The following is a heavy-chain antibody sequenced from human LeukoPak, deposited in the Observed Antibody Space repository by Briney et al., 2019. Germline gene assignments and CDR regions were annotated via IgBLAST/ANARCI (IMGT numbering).Heavy chain of an antibody. D-gene: IGHD3-10*01. J-gene: IGHJ5*02. V-gene: IGHV3-74*01. CDR1: GFTFSGYW. Sequence: GGSLRLSCAAPGFTFSGYWMHWVRQAPGEGLVWVSRINGDGSTTGYADSVKGRFTIPRDNAKNTLYLQINSLRAEDTAVYYCTRDLDGSGNYHWFDPWGQGTLVTVSS. CDR3: TRDLDGSGNYHWFDP. CDR2: INGDGSTT.